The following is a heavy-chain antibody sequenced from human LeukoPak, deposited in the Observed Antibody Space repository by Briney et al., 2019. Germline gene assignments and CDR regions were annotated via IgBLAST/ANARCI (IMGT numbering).Heavy chain of an antibody. CDR2: ISSNGGST. CDR3: VKDYYDSSGYYGDAFDI. CDR1: GFTFSSYV. Sequence: HPGGSLRLSCSASGFTFSSYVMYWVRQAPGKGLEYVSTISSNGGSTYYADSVKGRFTISRDNSKNTLYLQMSSLRAEDTAVYYCVKDYYDSSGYYGDAFDIWGQGTMVIVSS. D-gene: IGHD3-22*01. J-gene: IGHJ3*02. V-gene: IGHV3-64D*09.